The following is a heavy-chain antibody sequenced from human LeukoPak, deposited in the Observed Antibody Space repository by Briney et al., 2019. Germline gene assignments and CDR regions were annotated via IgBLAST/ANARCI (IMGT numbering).Heavy chain of an antibody. J-gene: IGHJ4*02. V-gene: IGHV3-23*01. CDR1: GFTFSSYA. CDR2: IGAGGDNT. CDR3: TKRLAVTRGYEDY. Sequence: GGSLRLSCSASGFTFSSYAMSWVRQAPGKGLEWVSVIGAGGDNTYYADSVKGRFTISRDNSKNTLYLQMNSLRVEDTAVYYCTKRLAVTRGYEDYWGQGTLVTVST. D-gene: IGHD4-17*01.